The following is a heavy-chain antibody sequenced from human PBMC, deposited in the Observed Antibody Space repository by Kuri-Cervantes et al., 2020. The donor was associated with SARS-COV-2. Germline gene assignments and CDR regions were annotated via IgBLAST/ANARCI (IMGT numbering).Heavy chain of an antibody. CDR3: ARENYDYSNFNYYYCMDV. V-gene: IGHV1-2*02. J-gene: IGHJ6*03. D-gene: IGHD4-11*01. CDR1: GYTLTELS. CDR2: INPNTGGT. Sequence: GGSLRLSCKVSGYTLTELSMHWVRQAPGQGLEWMGWINPNTGGTNYAQKFQGRVTMSRDTSINTAYMELSRLRSDDTAVYYCARENYDYSNFNYYYCMDVWGKGTTVTVSS.